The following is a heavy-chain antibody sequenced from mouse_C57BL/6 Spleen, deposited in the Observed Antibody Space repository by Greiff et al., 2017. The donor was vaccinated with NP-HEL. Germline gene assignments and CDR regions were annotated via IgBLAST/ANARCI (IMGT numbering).Heavy chain of an antibody. V-gene: IGHV5-17*01. CDR2: ISSGSSTI. J-gene: IGHJ1*03. Sequence: DVQLVESGGGLVKPGGSLKLSCAASGFTFSDYGMHWVRQAPEKGLEWVAYISSGSSTIYYADTVKGRFTISRDNAKNTLFLQMTSLRSEDTAMYYCARPGPYYYGSSYWYFDVWGTGTTVTVSS. CDR1: GFTFSDYG. D-gene: IGHD1-1*01. CDR3: ARPGPYYYGSSYWYFDV.